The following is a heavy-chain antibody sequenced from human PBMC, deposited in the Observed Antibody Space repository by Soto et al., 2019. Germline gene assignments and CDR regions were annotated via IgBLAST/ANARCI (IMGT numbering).Heavy chain of an antibody. J-gene: IGHJ5*02. CDR1: GGSISSSSYY. CDR3: ARNIESDFWSGYPPTEFDP. Sequence: SETLSLTXTVSGGSISSSSYYWGWIRQPPGKGLEWIGSIYYSGSTYYNPSLKSRVTISVDTSKNQFSLKLSSVTAADTAVYYCARNIESDFWSGYPPTEFDPWGQGTLVTVSS. V-gene: IGHV4-39*01. D-gene: IGHD3-3*01. CDR2: IYYSGST.